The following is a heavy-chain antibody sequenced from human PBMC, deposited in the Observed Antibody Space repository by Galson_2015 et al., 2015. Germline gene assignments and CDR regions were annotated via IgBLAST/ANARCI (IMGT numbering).Heavy chain of an antibody. CDR1: GFNFNLYG. CDR2: ISYNGSDQ. V-gene: IGHV3-30*03. Sequence: FLRLSCAASGFNFNLYGMHWVRQAPGKGLEWVASISYNGSDQNYVDSVKGRFFIFRDNSTNTLLLQMNSLRPADTALYFCARDTCSRTSCYSKYWGRGTLVAVSS. D-gene: IGHD2-2*01. J-gene: IGHJ4*02. CDR3: ARDTCSRTSCYSKY.